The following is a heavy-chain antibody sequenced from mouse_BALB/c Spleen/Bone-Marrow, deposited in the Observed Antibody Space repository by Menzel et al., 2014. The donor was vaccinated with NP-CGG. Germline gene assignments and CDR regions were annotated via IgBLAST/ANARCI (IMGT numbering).Heavy chain of an antibody. J-gene: IGHJ2*01. CDR3: ARGFPFDY. CDR1: GYTFTSYW. Sequence: QVQLQQSGAELARPGASVKLSCKASGYTFTSYWMQWVKQRPGQGLEWIGAIYPGDGDTRYTQKFKGKATLTADKSSSTAYMQLSSLASEDSAVYYCARGFPFDYWGQGTLSQSPQ. CDR2: IYPGDGDT. V-gene: IGHV1-87*01.